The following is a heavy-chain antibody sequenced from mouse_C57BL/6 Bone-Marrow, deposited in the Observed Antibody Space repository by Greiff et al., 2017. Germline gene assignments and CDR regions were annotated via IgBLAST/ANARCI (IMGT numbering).Heavy chain of an antibody. D-gene: IGHD1-1*01. CDR2: INYDGSN. V-gene: IGHV3-6*01. J-gene: IGHJ3*01. Sequence: DVMLVESGPGLVKPSQSLSLTCSVTGYSITSGYYWNWIRQFPGNKLEWMGYINYDGSNNYNPSLKNRISITRDTSKNQIFLKLNSVTTEDTATYYCARITTGVATPYWGQGTLVTVSA. CDR1: GYSITSGYY. CDR3: ARITTGVATPY.